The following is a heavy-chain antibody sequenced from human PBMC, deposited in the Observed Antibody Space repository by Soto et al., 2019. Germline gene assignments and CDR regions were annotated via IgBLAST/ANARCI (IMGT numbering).Heavy chain of an antibody. CDR2: INHSGST. J-gene: IGHJ5*02. Sequence: SETLSLTCTVSGDYISSTSYYWVWIRQPPGKGLEWIGEINHSGSTNYNPSLKSRVTISVDTSKNQFSLKLSSVTAADTAVYYCARGLELLWFGARWFDPWGQGTLVTVSS. CDR3: ARGLELLWFGARWFDP. V-gene: IGHV4-39*07. CDR1: GDYISSTSYY. D-gene: IGHD3-10*01.